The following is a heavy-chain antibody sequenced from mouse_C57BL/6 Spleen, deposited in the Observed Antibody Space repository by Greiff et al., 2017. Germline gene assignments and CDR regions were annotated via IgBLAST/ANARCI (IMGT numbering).Heavy chain of an antibody. D-gene: IGHD1-1*01. CDR1: GYTFTSYW. CDR3: ARLGYGSSPLDY. J-gene: IGHJ2*01. Sequence: QVQLQQPGAELVRPGSSVKLSCKASGYTFTSYWMDWVKQRPGQGLECIGNIYPSDSETHYNQKFKDKATLTVDKSSSTAYMQLSRLTSEDSAVYYCARLGYGSSPLDYWGQGTTLTVAS. CDR2: IYPSDSET. V-gene: IGHV1-61*01.